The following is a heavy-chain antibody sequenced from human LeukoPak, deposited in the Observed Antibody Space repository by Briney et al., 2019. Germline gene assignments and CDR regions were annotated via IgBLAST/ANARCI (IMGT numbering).Heavy chain of an antibody. V-gene: IGHV3-74*01. CDR1: GSGFTFNNYW. CDR2: INSDGSRT. D-gene: IGHD5-18*01. CDR3: ATYVDTSIPPCLDV. Sequence: GGSLRLSCAASGSGFTFNNYWMHWVRQAPGKGLVWVSRINSDGSRTNYADSVRGRFTLSRDNSKNTLYLQMNSLRAEDTAVYYCATYVDTSIPPCLDVWGKGTTVTVSS. J-gene: IGHJ6*04.